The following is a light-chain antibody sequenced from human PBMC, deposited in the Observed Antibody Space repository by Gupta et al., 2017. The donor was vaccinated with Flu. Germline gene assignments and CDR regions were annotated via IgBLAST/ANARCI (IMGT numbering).Light chain of an antibody. CDR1: SSNIGINY. CDR2: DND. V-gene: IGLV1-51*01. J-gene: IGLJ3*02. Sequence: QSVLTQPPSVSAAPGQKVTISCSGSSSNIGINYVSWYQQLPGTAPKRLIYDNDKRPSGIPDRFSGSKSGTSATLGITGLQTGDEAEYYCGTWDNSLSAVVFGGGTKLAVL. CDR3: GTWDNSLSAVV.